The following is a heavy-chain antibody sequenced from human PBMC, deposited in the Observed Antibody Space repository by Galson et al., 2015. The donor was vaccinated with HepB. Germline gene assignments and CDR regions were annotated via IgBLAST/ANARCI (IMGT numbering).Heavy chain of an antibody. CDR2: IGSKANNYAT. CDR3: TRLGDLSGYSSC. V-gene: IGHV3-73*01. J-gene: IGHJ4*02. Sequence: SLRLSCAGSGFTFSGSAIHWVRQASGKGLEWIGRIGSKANNYATAYTASVKGRFTISRDDSKNMACLQMNRLRTEDTAMYYCTRLGDLSGYSSCWGQGTLVTVSS. D-gene: IGHD5-12*01. CDR1: GFTFSGSA.